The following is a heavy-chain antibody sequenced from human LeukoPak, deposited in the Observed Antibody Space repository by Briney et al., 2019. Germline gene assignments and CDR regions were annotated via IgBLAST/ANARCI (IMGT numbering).Heavy chain of an antibody. V-gene: IGHV4-34*01. D-gene: IGHD1/OR15-1a*01. Sequence: PSETLSLTCSVYGGSFSGYYWSWIRQPPGKGLEWIGEINHSGSTNYNPSLKSRVTISVDTSKNQFSLKLSSVTAADTAVYYCARDRVEERTYYFDYWGQGTLVTVSS. J-gene: IGHJ4*02. CDR2: INHSGST. CDR3: ARDRVEERTYYFDY. CDR1: GGSFSGYY.